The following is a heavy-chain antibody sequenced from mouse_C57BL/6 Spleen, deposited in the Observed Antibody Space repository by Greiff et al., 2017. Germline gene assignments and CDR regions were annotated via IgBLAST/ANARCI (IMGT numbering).Heavy chain of an antibody. V-gene: IGHV1-69*01. CDR1: GYTFTSYW. D-gene: IGHD1-1*01. CDR3: ARSYYYGSSYHWYFDV. J-gene: IGHJ1*03. CDR2: IDPSDSYT. Sequence: VQLQQPGAELVMPGASVKLSCKASGYTFTSYWMHWVKQRPGQGLEWIGDIDPSDSYTNYNQKFKGKSTLTVDKSSSTAYMQLSSLTSEDSAVYYCARSYYYGSSYHWYFDVWGTGTTVTVSS.